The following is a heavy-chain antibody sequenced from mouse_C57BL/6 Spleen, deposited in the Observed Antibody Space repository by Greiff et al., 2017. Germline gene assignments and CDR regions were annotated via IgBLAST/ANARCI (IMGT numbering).Heavy chain of an antibody. J-gene: IGHJ4*01. Sequence: VQLQQSGAELVRPGASVKLSCTASGFNIKDYYMHWVKQRPEQGLEWIGRIDPEDGDTEYDPKFKGKATMTADTSSNTAYLQLSILTSEDTSDYYCTTVDDGYYAMDYWGQGTSVTVSS. CDR2: IDPEDGDT. CDR3: TTVDDGYYAMDY. CDR1: GFNIKDYY. D-gene: IGHD1-1*02. V-gene: IGHV14-1*01.